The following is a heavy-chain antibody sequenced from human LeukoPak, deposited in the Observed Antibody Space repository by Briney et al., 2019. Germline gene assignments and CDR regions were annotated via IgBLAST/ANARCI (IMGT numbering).Heavy chain of an antibody. J-gene: IGHJ4*02. CDR3: ASNYGSGSYHYFDY. Sequence: SSETLSLTCTVSGGSISSGDYYWSWIRQPPGKGLEWIWYIYYSGSTYYNPSLKSRVTMSVDTSKNQFSLKMSSVTAADTAVYYCASNYGSGSYHYFDYWGQGTLVTVSS. CDR2: IYYSGST. V-gene: IGHV4-30-4*01. D-gene: IGHD3-10*01. CDR1: GGSISSGDYY.